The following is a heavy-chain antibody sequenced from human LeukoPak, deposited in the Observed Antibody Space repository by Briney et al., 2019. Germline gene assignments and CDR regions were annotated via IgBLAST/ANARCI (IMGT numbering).Heavy chain of an antibody. D-gene: IGHD5-24*01. J-gene: IGHJ3*02. CDR3: ARGLGVIDGYNLGAFDI. Sequence: PGGSLRLSCAASGFTLSNAWMNWARQAPGKGLEWVSSISSSGSYIYYADSVKGRLTISRDNAKNSLYLQMNSLRAEDTALYYCARGLGVIDGYNLGAFDIWGQGTMVTVSS. CDR2: ISSSGSYI. CDR1: GFTLSNAW. V-gene: IGHV3-21*04.